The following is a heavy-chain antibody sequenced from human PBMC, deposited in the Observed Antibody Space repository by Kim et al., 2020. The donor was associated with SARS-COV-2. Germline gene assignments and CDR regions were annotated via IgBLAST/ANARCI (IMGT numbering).Heavy chain of an antibody. CDR2: IDSGGVAS. Sequence: GGSLRLSCAASGFIFNNYAKHWVRQAPGRGLEWIAGIDSGGVASYHIDSVRGRFTISRDNSKNILYLQMHSLRAEDTAVYYCAKKGFWSGNSWGDGFDVWGQGTMVTVSS. V-gene: IGHV3-23*01. D-gene: IGHD3-3*01. J-gene: IGHJ3*01. CDR1: GFIFNNYA. CDR3: AKKGFWSGNSWGDGFDV.